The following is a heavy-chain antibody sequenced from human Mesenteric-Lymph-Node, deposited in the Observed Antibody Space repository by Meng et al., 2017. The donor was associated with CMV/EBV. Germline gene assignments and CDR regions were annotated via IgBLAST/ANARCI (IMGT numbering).Heavy chain of an antibody. V-gene: IGHV3-48*03. D-gene: IGHD3-3*01. Sequence: GESLKISCAASGFTFSTFAMNWVRQAPGKGLEWLSYISSSDSATYYAASVKGRFTISRDNARNSLYLQMNSLRAEDTAVYYCARVINDFWSGYYLYYFDYWGQGTLVTVSS. J-gene: IGHJ4*02. CDR3: ARVINDFWSGYYLYYFDY. CDR1: GFTFSTFA. CDR2: ISSSDSAT.